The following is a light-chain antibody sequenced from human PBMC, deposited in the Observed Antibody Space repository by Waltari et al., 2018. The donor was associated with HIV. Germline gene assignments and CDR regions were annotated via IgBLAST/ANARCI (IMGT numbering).Light chain of an antibody. CDR3: QQYDSSVPGYT. Sequence: EIVLTQSPGTLSLSPGERATLSCRASQNVNNNFLAWYQQKPGQAPRLLVYGASNRDTGIPDRFTGSGSGTDFTLTISRLEPEDFAVYYCQQYDSSVPGYTFGQGTKLEIK. V-gene: IGKV3-20*01. J-gene: IGKJ2*01. CDR1: QNVNNNF. CDR2: GAS.